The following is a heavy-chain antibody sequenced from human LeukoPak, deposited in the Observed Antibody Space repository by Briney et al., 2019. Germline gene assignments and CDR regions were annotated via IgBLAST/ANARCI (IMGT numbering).Heavy chain of an antibody. V-gene: IGHV3-7*01. CDR3: ASSDDSSGYYGLRAFDY. Sequence: GGSLRLSCAASGFTFSSYWMSWVRQAPGKGLEWVANIKQDGSEKYYVDSVKGRFTISRDNAKNSLYLQMNSLRAEDTAVYYCASSDDSSGYYGLRAFDYWGQGTLVTVSS. CDR2: IKQDGSEK. J-gene: IGHJ4*02. D-gene: IGHD3-22*01. CDR1: GFTFSSYW.